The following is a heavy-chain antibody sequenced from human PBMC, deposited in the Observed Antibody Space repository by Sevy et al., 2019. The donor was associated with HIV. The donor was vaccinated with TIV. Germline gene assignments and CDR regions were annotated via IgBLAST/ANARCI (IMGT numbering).Heavy chain of an antibody. Sequence: GGSLRLSCAASAFTFSSYWKSWVRQAPGKGLEWVANIKQDGSEKYYVDSVKGRFTISRDNAKNSLYLQMNSLRAEDTAVYYCARAFDWLLYYFDYWGQGTLVTVSS. CDR3: ARAFDWLLYYFDY. J-gene: IGHJ4*02. CDR2: IKQDGSEK. CDR1: AFTFSSYW. V-gene: IGHV3-7*03. D-gene: IGHD3-9*01.